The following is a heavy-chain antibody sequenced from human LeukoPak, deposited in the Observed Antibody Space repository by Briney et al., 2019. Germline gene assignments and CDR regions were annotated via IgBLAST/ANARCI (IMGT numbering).Heavy chain of an antibody. V-gene: IGHV3-21*01. Sequence: GGSLRLSCAASGLTFPTYKMDWVRKPPGKGLEWVSFLSSSSDYISYADSVKGRFTISRDNAKNSLFLQMNSLRAEDTAIYYCAKRKYSDSDLRAFDIWGQGTMVTVSS. CDR2: LSSSSDYI. D-gene: IGHD5-12*01. CDR1: GLTFPTYK. J-gene: IGHJ3*02. CDR3: AKRKYSDSDLRAFDI.